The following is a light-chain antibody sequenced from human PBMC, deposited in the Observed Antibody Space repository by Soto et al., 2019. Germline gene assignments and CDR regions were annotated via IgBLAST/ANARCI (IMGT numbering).Light chain of an antibody. Sequence: DIQMTQSPSTLSASIGDRVTITCRASESISSWLAWYQQKPGKAPKLLIYDASSLESGVPSTFSGSGPATEFTLTISSLQPDDFATYYCQQYNSYPWTFGQGTKVDIK. V-gene: IGKV1-5*01. J-gene: IGKJ1*01. CDR2: DAS. CDR1: ESISSW. CDR3: QQYNSYPWT.